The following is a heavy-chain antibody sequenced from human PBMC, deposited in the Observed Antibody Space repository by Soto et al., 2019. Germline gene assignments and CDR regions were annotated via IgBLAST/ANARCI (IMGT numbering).Heavy chain of an antibody. Sequence: QVQLVQSGAEVKKPGSSVKVSCKASGGTFSSNGISWVRQAPGQGLEWMGGVIPVHGTASYAQNFQGRVTMTADESTSNAYMELSSLRSEDTAVYYCARARYCTNGICLMPRDYYGMDVWGQGTTVTVSS. J-gene: IGHJ6*02. D-gene: IGHD2-8*01. CDR2: VIPVHGTA. V-gene: IGHV1-69*01. CDR1: GGTFSSNG. CDR3: ARARYCTNGICLMPRDYYGMDV.